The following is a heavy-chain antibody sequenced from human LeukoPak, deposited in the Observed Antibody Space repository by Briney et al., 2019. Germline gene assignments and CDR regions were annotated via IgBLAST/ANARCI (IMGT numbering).Heavy chain of an antibody. CDR3: AKDLAPVGGAYYYGMDV. J-gene: IGHJ6*02. D-gene: IGHD4-23*01. V-gene: IGHV3-23*01. CDR1: GFTFSSYA. CDR2: ISGSGGST. Sequence: GGSLRLSCAASGFTFSSYAMSWVRQAPGKGLEWVSAISGSGGSTYYADSVKGRFTISRDNSKNTLYLQMNSLRAEDTAVYYCAKDLAPVGGAYYYGMDVWGQGTTVTV.